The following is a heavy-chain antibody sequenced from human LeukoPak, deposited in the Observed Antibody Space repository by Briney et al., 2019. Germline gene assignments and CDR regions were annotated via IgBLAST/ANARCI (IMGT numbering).Heavy chain of an antibody. J-gene: IGHJ5*02. D-gene: IGHD5-12*01. V-gene: IGHV3-48*03. CDR1: GFTFSSYE. CDR2: ISSSGSTI. CDR3: ARVATIGRGWFDP. Sequence: PGGSLRLSCAASGFTFSSYEMNWVRQAPGKGLEWVSYISSSGSTIYYADSVKGRFTISRDNAKNSLYLQMNSLRAEDTAVYYCARVATIGRGWFDPWGQGTLVTVSS.